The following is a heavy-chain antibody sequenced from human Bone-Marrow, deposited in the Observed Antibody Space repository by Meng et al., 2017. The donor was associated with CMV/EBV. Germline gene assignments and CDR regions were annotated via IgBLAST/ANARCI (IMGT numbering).Heavy chain of an antibody. Sequence: ASVKVSCKASGYTFTSYDINWVRQATGQGLEWMGWMNPNSGNTGYAQKFQGRVTMTRNTSISTAYMELSSLRSEDTAVYYCARVAIFGYYYYGKYVWGQGTTVTVSS. V-gene: IGHV1-8*01. D-gene: IGHD3-3*01. J-gene: IGHJ6*02. CDR3: ARVAIFGYYYYGKYV. CDR2: MNPNSGNT. CDR1: GYTFTSYD.